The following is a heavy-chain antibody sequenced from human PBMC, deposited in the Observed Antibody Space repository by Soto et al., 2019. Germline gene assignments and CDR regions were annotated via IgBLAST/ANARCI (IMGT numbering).Heavy chain of an antibody. J-gene: IGHJ5*02. CDR1: GFSLSTSGVG. CDR2: IYWGDDK. V-gene: IGHV2-5*02. Sequence: QITLQESGPTLVKPTQTLTLTCIFSGFSLSTSGVGVGWIRQPPGKALEWLALIYWGDDKRYSPSLKSRLSITKDTSKNQVVLTMTNMDPEDTATYYCAAHGSGTYYNPLYNWFDPWGPGTLVTVSS. CDR3: AAHGSGTYYNPLYNWFDP. D-gene: IGHD3-10*01.